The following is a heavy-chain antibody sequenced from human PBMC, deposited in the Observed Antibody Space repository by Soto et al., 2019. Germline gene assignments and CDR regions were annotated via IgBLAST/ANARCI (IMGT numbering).Heavy chain of an antibody. V-gene: IGHV4-59*01. CDR2: IYYSGST. CDR1: GGSISSYY. D-gene: IGHD4-17*01. CDR3: ARDTGGYGDYFQDWFDP. J-gene: IGHJ5*02. Sequence: SENLSITCTVSGGSISSYYWSWIRQPPGKGLEWIGYIYYSGSTNYNPSLKSRVTISVDTSKNQFSLKLSSVTAADTAVYYCARDTGGYGDYFQDWFDPCGQGTLVTVSS.